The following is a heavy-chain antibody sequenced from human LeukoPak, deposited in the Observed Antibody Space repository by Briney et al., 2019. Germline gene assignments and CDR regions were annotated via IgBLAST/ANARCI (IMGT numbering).Heavy chain of an antibody. CDR3: ARDSYDFWSGYLFGYYYGMDV. V-gene: IGHV4-61*01. CDR1: GGSVSSGSYY. CDR2: IYYSGST. J-gene: IGHJ6*02. Sequence: KSSETLSLTCTVSGGSVSSGSYYWSWIRQPPGKGLEWIGYIYYSGSTNYNPSLKSRVTISVDTSKNQFSLKLSSVTAADTAMYYCARDSYDFWSGYLFGYYYGMDVWGQGTTVTVSS. D-gene: IGHD3-3*01.